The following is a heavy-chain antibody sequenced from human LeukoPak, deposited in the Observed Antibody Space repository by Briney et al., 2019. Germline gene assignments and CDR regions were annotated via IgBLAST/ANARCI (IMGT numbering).Heavy chain of an antibody. J-gene: IGHJ4*02. CDR2: IYYSGST. Sequence: PSETLSLICTVSGGSISSYYWSWIRQPPGKGLEWIGYIYYSGSTNYNPSLKSRVTISVDTSKNQFSLKLSSVTAADTAVYYCARDRSEFDYWGQGTLVTVSS. CDR3: ARDRSEFDY. V-gene: IGHV4-59*01. CDR1: GGSISSYY.